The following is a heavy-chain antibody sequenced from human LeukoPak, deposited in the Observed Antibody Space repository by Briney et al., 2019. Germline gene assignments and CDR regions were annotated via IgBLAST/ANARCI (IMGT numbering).Heavy chain of an antibody. CDR2: IYYSGST. CDR3: ARYCSSTNCYKGGFDP. V-gene: IGHV4-31*03. CDR1: GGSISSGGYY. Sequence: PSQTLSLTCTVSGGSISSGGYYWSWIRQHPGKGLEWIGYIYYSGSTYSNPSLKSRVTISVDTSKNQFSLNLSSVTAADTAVYYCARYCSSTNCYKGGFDPLGQGTLVTVSS. J-gene: IGHJ5*02. D-gene: IGHD2-2*02.